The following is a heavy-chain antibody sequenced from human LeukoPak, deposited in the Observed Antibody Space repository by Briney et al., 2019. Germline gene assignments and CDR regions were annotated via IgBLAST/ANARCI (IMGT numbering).Heavy chain of an antibody. CDR1: GYTYTGYY. V-gene: IGHV1-46*01. CDR3: ARDQEGFDY. CDR2: IYPRDGST. Sequence: ASVKVSCKASGYTYTGYYIHWVRQAPGQGLEWMGMIYPRDGSTSYAQKFQGRVTVTRDTSTSTVHMELSGLRSEDTAVYYCARDQEGFDYWGQGTLVTVSS. J-gene: IGHJ4*02.